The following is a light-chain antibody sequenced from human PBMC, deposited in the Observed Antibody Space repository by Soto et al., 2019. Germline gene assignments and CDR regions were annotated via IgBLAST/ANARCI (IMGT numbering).Light chain of an antibody. J-gene: IGKJ1*01. CDR1: QSVSSSY. CDR3: QQDYNLPKT. Sequence: EIVMTQSPATLSLSQGERATLSCRASQSVSSSYLSWYQQKPGQAPRLLIYGASARATGIPARFSGSGSGTDFTLTISSLQPEDFAIYYCQQDYNLPKTFGQGTKV. CDR2: GAS. V-gene: IGKV3D-7*01.